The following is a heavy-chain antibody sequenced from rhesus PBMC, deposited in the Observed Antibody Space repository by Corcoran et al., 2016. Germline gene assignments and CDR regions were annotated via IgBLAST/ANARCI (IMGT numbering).Heavy chain of an antibody. V-gene: IGHV1S2*01. CDR2: INPYNGNT. CDR1: GYTFTDYY. D-gene: IGHD5-24*01. J-gene: IGHJ4*01. CDR3: ARGRYSGYLFDY. Sequence: QVQLVQSGAEVKKPGSSVKVSCKAYGYTFTDYYMHWVRQALRQGLEWMGCINPYNGNTKYAQKFQGRVTTTRDTSTTTAYMDLSSLRSEDTAVYYCARGRYSGYLFDYWGQGVLVTVSS.